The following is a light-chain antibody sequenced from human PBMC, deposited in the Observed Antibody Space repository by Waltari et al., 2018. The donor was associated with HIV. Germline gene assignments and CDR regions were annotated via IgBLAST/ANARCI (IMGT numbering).Light chain of an antibody. J-gene: IGKJ2*01. CDR1: QSSITY. CDR2: GAS. V-gene: IGKV1-39*01. CDR3: QQTFSPPRR. Sequence: DINMTQSPSSLSASVGDRVTITCRASQSSITYLNWYHQSPGKAPTLLIFGASTLPDGVSSRFSGSGSETDFTLSIAGLQREDSGTYFCQQTFSPPRRFGPGT.